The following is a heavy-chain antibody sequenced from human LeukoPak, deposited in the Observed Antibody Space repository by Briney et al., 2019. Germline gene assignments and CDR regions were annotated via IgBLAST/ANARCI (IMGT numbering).Heavy chain of an antibody. V-gene: IGHV3-23*01. CDR3: ALTGIAVAGTRGTDAFDI. CDR2: SGSGGST. D-gene: IGHD6-19*01. J-gene: IGHJ3*02. Sequence: SGSGGSTYYADSVKGRFTISRDNSKNTLYLQMTSLRAEDTAVYYCALTGIAVAGTRGTDAFDIWGQGTMVTVSS.